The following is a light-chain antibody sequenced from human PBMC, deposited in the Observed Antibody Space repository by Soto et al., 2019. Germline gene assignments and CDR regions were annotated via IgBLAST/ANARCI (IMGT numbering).Light chain of an antibody. CDR2: GAS. J-gene: IGKJ1*01. V-gene: IGKV3-20*01. CDR3: QQQRSSPWT. CDR1: QSVSSSY. Sequence: EIVLTQSPGTLSLSPGERATLSCRASQSVSSSYLAWYQQKAGQAPRLLIYGASSRATGIPDRFSGSGSGTDFTLTISRLEPEDFAVYYCQQQRSSPWTVGQGNKVEIK.